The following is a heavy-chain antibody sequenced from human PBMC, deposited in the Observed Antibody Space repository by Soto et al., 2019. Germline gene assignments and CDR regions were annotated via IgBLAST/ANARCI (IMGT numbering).Heavy chain of an antibody. J-gene: IGHJ4*01. CDR3: ARASLSFCGSVEY. D-gene: IGHD3-16*01. CDR1: GFTFSSYG. CDR2: IWYDGSNK. Sequence: PGGSLGLSCAASGFTFSSYGMHWVRQAPGKGLEWVAVIWYDGSNKYYADSVKGRFTISRDNSKNTLYLQMNSLRAEDTAVYYYARASLSFCGSVEYWGHGTLVTVPS. V-gene: IGHV3-33*01.